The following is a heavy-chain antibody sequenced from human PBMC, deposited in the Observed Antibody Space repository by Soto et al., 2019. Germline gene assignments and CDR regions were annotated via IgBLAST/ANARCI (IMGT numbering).Heavy chain of an antibody. CDR3: ARVYGAYYYDSSGYQYGMDV. J-gene: IGHJ6*02. CDR2: MNPNGGNT. D-gene: IGHD3-22*01. Sequence: ASVKVSCKASGYTFTSYDINWVRQATGQGLEWMGWMNPNGGNTGYAQKFQGRVTMTRNTSISTAYMELSSLRSEDTAVYYCARVYGAYYYDSSGYQYGMDVWGQGTTVTVSS. CDR1: GYTFTSYD. V-gene: IGHV1-8*01.